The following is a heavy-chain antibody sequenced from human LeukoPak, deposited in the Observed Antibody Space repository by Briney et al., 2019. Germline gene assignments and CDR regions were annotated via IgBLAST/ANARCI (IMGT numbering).Heavy chain of an antibody. CDR2: INAGNGNT. J-gene: IGHJ6*02. CDR3: ARDPIYDSSGYDRPNYGMDV. V-gene: IGHV1-3*01. CDR1: GYTFTSYA. Sequence: ASVKVSCKAPGYTFTSYAMHWVRQAPGQRLEWMGWINAGNGNTKYSQKFQGRVTITRDTSASTAYMELSSLRSEDTAVYYCARDPIYDSSGYDRPNYGMDVWGQGTTVTVSS. D-gene: IGHD3-22*01.